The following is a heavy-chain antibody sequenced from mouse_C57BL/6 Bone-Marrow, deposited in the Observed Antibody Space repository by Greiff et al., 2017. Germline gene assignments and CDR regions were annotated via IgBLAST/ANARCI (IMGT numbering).Heavy chain of an antibody. CDR2: IYPRSGNT. CDR3: ARPTIVDWYFDV. J-gene: IGHJ1*03. V-gene: IGHV1-81*01. Sequence: QVQLQQSGADLARPGASVKLSCKASGYTFTSYGISWVKQRTGQGLEWIGEIYPRSGNTYYNEKFKGKATLTADKTSSTAYMELRSLTSEDSAVXFCARPTIVDWYFDVWGTGTTVTVSS. CDR1: GYTFTSYG. D-gene: IGHD2-12*01.